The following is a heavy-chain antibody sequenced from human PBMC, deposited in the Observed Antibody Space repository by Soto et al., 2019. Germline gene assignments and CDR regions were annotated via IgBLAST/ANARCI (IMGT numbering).Heavy chain of an antibody. J-gene: IGHJ3*02. D-gene: IGHD5-12*01. CDR1: GGSISNYF. V-gene: IGHV4-4*07. CDR2: IFSSGST. CDR3: ARNVASPGVSGSWGAFDI. Sequence: QVQLQESGPGLVKPSETLSLICTVSGGSISNYFWDWIRQPAGKGLEWIGRIFSSGSTNYNASLKRRVTMSVDTSKNQVSLKLTSMTAADTGVYYCARNVASPGVSGSWGAFDIWGQGTMVTVSS.